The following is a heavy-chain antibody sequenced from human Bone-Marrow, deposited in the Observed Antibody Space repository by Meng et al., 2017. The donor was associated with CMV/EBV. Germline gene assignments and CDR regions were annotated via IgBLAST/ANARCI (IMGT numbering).Heavy chain of an antibody. V-gene: IGHV4-39*07. J-gene: IGHJ4*02. CDR1: GGSISSSSYY. Sequence: SETLSLTCTVSGGSISSSSYYWGWIRQPPGKGLEWIGSIYYSGSTYYNPSLKSRVTISVDTSKNQFSQKLSSVTAADTAVYYCARGGYQLLFPLYFDYWGQGTLVTVSS. D-gene: IGHD2-2*01. CDR3: ARGGYQLLFPLYFDY. CDR2: IYYSGST.